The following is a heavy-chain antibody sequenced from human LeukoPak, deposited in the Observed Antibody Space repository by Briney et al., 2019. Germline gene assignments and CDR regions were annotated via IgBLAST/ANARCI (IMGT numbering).Heavy chain of an antibody. V-gene: IGHV3-23*01. CDR2: ISGSGGRT. D-gene: IGHD3-10*01. J-gene: IGHJ4*02. CDR3: AKEYYYGSGTYYNVDY. CDR1: GFTFSNYA. Sequence: GGSLRLSCAASGFTFSNYAMSWVRQAPGKGLEWVSAISGSGGRTYYADSVKGRFTLSRDNSKNTLYLQMNSLRAEDTAVYYCAKEYYYGSGTYYNVDYGGQGTLVTVSA.